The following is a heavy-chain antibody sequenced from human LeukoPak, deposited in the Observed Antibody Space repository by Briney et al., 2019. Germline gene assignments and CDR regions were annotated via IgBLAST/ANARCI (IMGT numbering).Heavy chain of an antibody. D-gene: IGHD3-22*01. J-gene: IGHJ5*01. CDR2: ITSSGDAT. CDR3: AKDRPNYHESNGHYYGLNGDS. V-gene: IGHV3-23*01. Sequence: QSGGSLRLSCAASGFTFNIYAMSWVRQAPGKGLECVSSITSSGDATFHAGYVKDRFTISRDNSKSTLYLQMSRLRVEDTAVYYCAKDRPNYHESNGHYYGLNGDSWGQGTLVTVSS. CDR1: GFTFNIYA.